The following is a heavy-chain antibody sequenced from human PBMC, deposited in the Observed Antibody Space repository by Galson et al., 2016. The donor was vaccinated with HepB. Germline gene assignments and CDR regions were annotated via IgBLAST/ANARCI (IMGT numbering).Heavy chain of an antibody. V-gene: IGHV2-26*01. CDR3: ARTRVPYFDWFQTPNAFDM. D-gene: IGHD3-9*01. CDR2: IFSNDEK. Sequence: ALVKPTQTLTLTCTVSGFSLSNARMSVSWIRQPPGKALDWLAHIFSNDEKSYSTSLKDRLTISKDTSKSQVVLTMTNMDPVDTATYYCARTRVPYFDWFQTPNAFDMWGQGTMVTVSS. J-gene: IGHJ3*02. CDR1: GFSLSNARMS.